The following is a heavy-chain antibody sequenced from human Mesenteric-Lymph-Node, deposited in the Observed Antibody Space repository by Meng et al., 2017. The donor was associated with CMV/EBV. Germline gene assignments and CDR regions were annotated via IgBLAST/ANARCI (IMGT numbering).Heavy chain of an antibody. V-gene: IGHV1-2*02. CDR2: INPNSGGT. Sequence: CKASGGTFSSHPISWVRQAPGQGLEWMGWINPNSGGTNYAQKFQGRATMTRDTSISTAYMELSSLRYDDTAIYYCARGRALQAFDYWGQGTLVTVSS. CDR1: GGTFSSHP. D-gene: IGHD4-11*01. CDR3: ARGRALQAFDY. J-gene: IGHJ4*02.